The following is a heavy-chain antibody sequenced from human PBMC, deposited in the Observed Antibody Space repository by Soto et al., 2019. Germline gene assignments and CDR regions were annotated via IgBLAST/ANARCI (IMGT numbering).Heavy chain of an antibody. J-gene: IGHJ3*02. V-gene: IGHV1-69*02. CDR3: ARRRDSFDI. CDR2: IIPILGIA. Sequence: QVQLVQSGAEVKKPGSSVKVSCKASGGTFSSYTISWVRQAPGQGLEWMGRIIPILGIANYAQKFQGRVTITSDKPTSTAYRELSSLRCGDTAVYYCARRRDSFDILGQGTMVTVSS. CDR1: GGTFSSYT.